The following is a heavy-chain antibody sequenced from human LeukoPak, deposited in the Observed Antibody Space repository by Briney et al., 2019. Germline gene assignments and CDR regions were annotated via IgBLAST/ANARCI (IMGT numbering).Heavy chain of an antibody. J-gene: IGHJ4*02. Sequence: PSETLSLTCAVYGGSFSGSFSDYYWTCIRQPPGKGLEWIGEIHHSGSTNYNPSLKSRVTISVDTSKNQFSLKLNSLTAADTAVYYCATFRWGVGFEYWGQGTLATVSS. CDR1: GGSFSGSFSDYY. CDR3: ATFRWGVGFEY. CDR2: IHHSGST. D-gene: IGHD3-16*01. V-gene: IGHV4-34*01.